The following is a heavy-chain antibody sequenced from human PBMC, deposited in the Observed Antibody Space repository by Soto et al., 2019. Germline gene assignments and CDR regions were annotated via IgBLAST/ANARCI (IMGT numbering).Heavy chain of an antibody. CDR1: GFTFSSYG. J-gene: IGHJ4*02. CDR2: ISGSGGST. V-gene: IGHV3-23*01. Sequence: GGSLRLSCAASGFTFSSYGMSWVRQAPGKGLEWVSVISGSGGSTYYADSVKGRFTISRDNSKNTLYLQMNSLRAEDTAVYYCAKVKEVGTITLIDYWGQGTLVTVSS. CDR3: AKVKEVGTITLIDY. D-gene: IGHD1-26*01.